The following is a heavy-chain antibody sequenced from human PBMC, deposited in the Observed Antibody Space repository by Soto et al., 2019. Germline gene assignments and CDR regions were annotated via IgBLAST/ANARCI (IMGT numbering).Heavy chain of an antibody. CDR2: IIPIFGTA. CDR3: ARRQYGPDYYYGMDV. CDR1: GGTFSSYA. V-gene: IGHV1-69*13. D-gene: IGHD2-8*01. J-gene: IGHJ6*02. Sequence: SVKVSCKASGGTFSSYAISWVRQAPGQGLEWMGGIIPIFGTANYAQKFQGRVTITADESTSTAYMELSSLRSEDTAVYYCARRQYGPDYYYGMDVCGQGTWVTVSS.